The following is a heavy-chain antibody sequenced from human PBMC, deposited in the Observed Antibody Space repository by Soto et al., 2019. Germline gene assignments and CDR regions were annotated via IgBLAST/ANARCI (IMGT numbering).Heavy chain of an antibody. CDR1: GGTFSSYA. V-gene: IGHV1-69*01. J-gene: IGHJ6*02. CDR2: IIPIFGTA. CDR3: ARGPSRYCTNGVCYSVHYYYYYGMDV. D-gene: IGHD2-8*01. Sequence: QVQLVQSGAEVKKPGSSVKVSCKASGGTFSSYAISWVRQAPGQGLEWMGGIIPIFGTANYAQKFQGRVTIIADESTSTAYMELSRLRSEDTAVYYCARGPSRYCTNGVCYSVHYYYYYGMDVWGQGTTVTVSS.